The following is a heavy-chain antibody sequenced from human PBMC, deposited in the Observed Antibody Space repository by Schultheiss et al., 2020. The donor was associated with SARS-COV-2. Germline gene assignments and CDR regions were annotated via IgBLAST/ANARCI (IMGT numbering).Heavy chain of an antibody. CDR3: ARDQGHHIVGATGY. J-gene: IGHJ4*02. CDR1: GFTFDDYA. D-gene: IGHD1-26*01. CDR2: ISWNSGSI. V-gene: IGHV3-9*01. Sequence: SLKISCAASGFTFDDYAMHWVRQAPGKGLEWVSGISWNSGSIGYVDSVKGRFTISRDNAKNSLYLQMNSLRAEDTAVYYCARDQGHHIVGATGYWGQGTLVTVSS.